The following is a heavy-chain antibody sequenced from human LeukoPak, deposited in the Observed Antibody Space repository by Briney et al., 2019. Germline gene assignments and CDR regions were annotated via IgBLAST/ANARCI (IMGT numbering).Heavy chain of an antibody. V-gene: IGHV3-30*02. J-gene: IGHJ4*02. CDR3: ARGGAPITIFGVVGDYYFDY. CDR1: GFTFSSYG. D-gene: IGHD3-3*01. Sequence: GGSLRLSCAASGFTFSSYGMHWVRQAPGKGLEWVAFIRYDGSNKYYADSVKGRFTISRDNSKNTLYLQMNSLRAEDTAVYYCARGGAPITIFGVVGDYYFDYWGQGTLVTVSS. CDR2: IRYDGSNK.